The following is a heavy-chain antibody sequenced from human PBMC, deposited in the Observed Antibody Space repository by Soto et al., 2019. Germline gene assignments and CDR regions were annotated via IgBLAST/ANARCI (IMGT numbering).Heavy chain of an antibody. Sequence: QVQLVQSGAEVKKPGASVKVSCKASGYTFTSYDINWVRQATGQGLEWMGWMNPNSGNTGYAQKVQARVTMTRNTSISTAEMEMSSLRSEDTAVYYCAREKTSYGMDVWGQGTTVTVSS. CDR2: MNPNSGNT. CDR3: AREKTSYGMDV. CDR1: GYTFTSYD. J-gene: IGHJ6*02. V-gene: IGHV1-8*01.